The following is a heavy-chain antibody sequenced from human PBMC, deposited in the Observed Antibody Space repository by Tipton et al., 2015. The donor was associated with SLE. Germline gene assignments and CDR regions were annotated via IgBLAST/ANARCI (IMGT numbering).Heavy chain of an antibody. V-gene: IGHV4-4*07. CDR2: IYSSGRT. D-gene: IGHD3-10*01. CDR3: ARDTAHYGSGDGAFDI. CDR1: GGAISTFY. Sequence: TLSLTCTVSGGAISTFYWSWIRQSAGKGLEWIGRIYSSGRTNYNPSLKSRVTISVDTSKNQFSLKLSSVTAADTAVYYCARDTAHYGSGDGAFDIWGQGTMVTVSS. J-gene: IGHJ3*02.